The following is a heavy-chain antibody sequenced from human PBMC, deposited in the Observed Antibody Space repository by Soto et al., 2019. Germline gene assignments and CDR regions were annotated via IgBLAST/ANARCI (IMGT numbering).Heavy chain of an antibody. CDR1: GFTVSSNY. Sequence: GGSLRLSCAASGFTVSSNYMSWVRQAPGKGLEWVSVIYSGGSTYYADSVKGRFTISRDNSKNTLYLQMNSLRAEDTAVYYCARVGGGPHTYSSNWHWGQGTLVTVSS. J-gene: IGHJ4*02. D-gene: IGHD6-19*01. V-gene: IGHV3-53*01. CDR3: ARVGGGPHTYSSNWH. CDR2: IYSGGST.